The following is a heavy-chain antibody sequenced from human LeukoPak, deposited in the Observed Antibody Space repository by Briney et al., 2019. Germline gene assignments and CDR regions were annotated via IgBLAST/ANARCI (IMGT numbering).Heavy chain of an antibody. Sequence: QPGGSLRLSCAASGFTSSSYAMTWVRQAPGKGLEWVSAISGSGGSTYYADSVKGRFTISRDDSKNTLSLQMSRLRGEDTAIYFCVTGTVDSGDCFHYWGPGTLVTVSS. CDR2: ISGSGGST. V-gene: IGHV3-23*01. CDR3: VTGTVDSGDCFHY. J-gene: IGHJ4*02. D-gene: IGHD5-18*01. CDR1: GFTSSSYA.